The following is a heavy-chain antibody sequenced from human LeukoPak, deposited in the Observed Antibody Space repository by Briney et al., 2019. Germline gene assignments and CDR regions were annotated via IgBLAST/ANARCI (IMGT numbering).Heavy chain of an antibody. CDR1: GFTFSTYG. J-gene: IGHJ5*02. V-gene: IGHV3-30*03. CDR3: ARGSVPYYDYGWFDP. CDR2: ISYDGRNK. D-gene: IGHD3-22*01. Sequence: GGSLRLSCAASGFTFSTYGVHWVRQAPGKGLEWVALISYDGRNKYYADSVKGRLTISSDNSKNTLYLQMNSLRSEDTAVYYCARGSVPYYDYGWFDPWGQGTLVTVSS.